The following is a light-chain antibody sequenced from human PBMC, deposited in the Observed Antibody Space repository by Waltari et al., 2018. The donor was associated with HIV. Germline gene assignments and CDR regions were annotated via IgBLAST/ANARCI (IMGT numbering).Light chain of an antibody. J-gene: IGKJ5*01. CDR2: AAS. Sequence: DRVTITCRASQSISSYLNWYQQKPGKAPKLLIYAASSLQSGVPSRFSGSGSGTDFTLTISSLQPEDFATYYCQQSYSTPITFGQGTRLEIK. V-gene: IGKV1-39*01. CDR1: QSISSY. CDR3: QQSYSTPIT.